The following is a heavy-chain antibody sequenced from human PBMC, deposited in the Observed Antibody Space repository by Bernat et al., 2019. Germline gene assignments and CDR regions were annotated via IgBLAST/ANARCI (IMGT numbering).Heavy chain of an antibody. CDR1: GFTFSDYY. Sequence: QVQLVESGGGLVKPGGSLRLSCAASGFTFSDYYMSWIRQAPGKGLEWVSYISSSSSYTNYADSVKGRFTISRDNAKNSLYLQMNSLRAEDTAVYYCARQNYDYVWGSYRPFDYWGQGILVTVSS. CDR3: ARQNYDYVWGSYRPFDY. CDR2: ISSSSSYT. D-gene: IGHD3-16*02. J-gene: IGHJ4*02. V-gene: IGHV3-11*05.